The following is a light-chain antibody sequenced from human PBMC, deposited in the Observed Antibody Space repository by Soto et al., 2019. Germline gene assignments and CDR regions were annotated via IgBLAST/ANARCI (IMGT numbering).Light chain of an antibody. J-gene: IGKJ1*01. CDR2: GAS. Sequence: DIVMTQSPATLSVAPGERVTFSCRASQGVSRKLAWYQHKPGQAPRLLISGASTGATGIPARFSGSGSGTEFTLTISSLQSEDFAIYYCQHYNNWPRTFGQGTKVDI. V-gene: IGKV3-15*01. CDR1: QGVSRK. CDR3: QHYNNWPRT.